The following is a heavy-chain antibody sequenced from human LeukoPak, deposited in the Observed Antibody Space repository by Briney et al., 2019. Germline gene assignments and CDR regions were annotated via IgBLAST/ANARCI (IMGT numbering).Heavy chain of an antibody. Sequence: PSETLSLTCTVSGGSISSYYWSWIRQPPGKGLEWIGYIYYSGSTNYNPSLKSRVTISVDTSKNQFSLKLSSVTAADTAVYCCARDPRRYYDSSGYTDWYFDLWGRGTLVTVSS. J-gene: IGHJ2*01. V-gene: IGHV4-59*01. CDR1: GGSISSYY. D-gene: IGHD3-22*01. CDR3: ARDPRRYYDSSGYTDWYFDL. CDR2: IYYSGST.